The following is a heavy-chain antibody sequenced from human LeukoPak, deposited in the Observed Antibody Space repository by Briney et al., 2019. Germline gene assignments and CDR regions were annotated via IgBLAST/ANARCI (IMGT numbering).Heavy chain of an antibody. J-gene: IGHJ4*02. D-gene: IGHD1-26*01. CDR2: ISPNSDDT. CDR1: RYAFAGYY. V-gene: IGHV1-2*02. CDR3: ARVIVGATAFAY. Sequence: ASVKVSCKASRYAFAGYYIHWVRQAPGQGLEWMAWISPNSDDTNYAPKFQGRVTVTRDTSTSTAYMELSRLRFDDTAVYYCARVIVGATAFAYWGQGTLVTASS.